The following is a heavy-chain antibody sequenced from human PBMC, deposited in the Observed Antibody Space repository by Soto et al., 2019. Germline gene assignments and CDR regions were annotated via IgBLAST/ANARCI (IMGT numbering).Heavy chain of an antibody. D-gene: IGHD2-15*01. CDR3: ARDSPYCSGGSCYPELDAEYFQH. V-gene: IGHV1-18*01. CDR1: GYTFTSYG. J-gene: IGHJ1*01. CDR2: ISAYNGNT. Sequence: ASVKVSCKASGYTFTSYGISWVRQAPGQGLEWMGWISAYNGNTNYAQKLQGRVTMTTDTSTSRAYMELRSLRSDDTAVYYCARDSPYCSGGSCYPELDAEYFQHWGQGTLVTVSS.